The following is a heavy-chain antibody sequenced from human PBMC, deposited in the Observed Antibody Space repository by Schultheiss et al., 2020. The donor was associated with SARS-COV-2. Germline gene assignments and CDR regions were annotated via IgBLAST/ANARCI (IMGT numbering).Heavy chain of an antibody. D-gene: IGHD3-3*01. CDR2: IYYSGST. V-gene: IGHV4-59*08. CDR1: GGSISSYY. J-gene: IGHJ2*01. Sequence: SETLSLTCTVSGGSISSYYWSWIRQPPGKGLEWIGYIYYSGSTNYNPSLKSRVTISVDTSKNQFSLKLSSVTAADTAVYYCARRTISGWYFDLWGRGTLVTVSS. CDR3: ARRTISGWYFDL.